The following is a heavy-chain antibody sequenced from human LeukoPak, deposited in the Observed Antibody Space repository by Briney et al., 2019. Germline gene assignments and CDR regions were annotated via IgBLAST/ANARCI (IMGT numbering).Heavy chain of an antibody. J-gene: IGHJ3*02. D-gene: IGHD6-25*01. Sequence: SETLSLTCTVSGGSISSSTYYWGWIRQPPGKGPEWIGSIYYTGSTNYNPSLKSRVTISLDTSKNQFSLNLRSVTAADTAVYYCASVRGYSSVEDIWGQGTMVTVSS. CDR1: GGSISSSTYY. CDR2: IYYTGST. CDR3: ASVRGYSSVEDI. V-gene: IGHV4-39*07.